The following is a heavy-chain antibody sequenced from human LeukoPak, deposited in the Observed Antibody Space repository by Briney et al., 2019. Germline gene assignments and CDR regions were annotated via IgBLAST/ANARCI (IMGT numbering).Heavy chain of an antibody. CDR3: AKGERAYCSGDCYYDY. Sequence: LPGGSLRLSCAASGFTFSSYAMSWVRQAPGKGLEWVSAISGSGGSTYYADSVKGRFTISRDNSKNTLYLQMNSLRAEDTAVYYCAKGERAYCSGDCYYDYWGQGTLVTVSS. J-gene: IGHJ4*02. D-gene: IGHD2-21*02. CDR1: GFTFSSYA. V-gene: IGHV3-23*01. CDR2: ISGSGGST.